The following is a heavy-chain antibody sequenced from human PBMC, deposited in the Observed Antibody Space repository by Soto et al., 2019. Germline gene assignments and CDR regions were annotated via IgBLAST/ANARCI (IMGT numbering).Heavy chain of an antibody. Sequence: RLSCAASGFTFSSYAMSWVRQAPGKGLEWVSAISGSGGSTYYADSVKGRFTISRDNSKNTLYLQMNSLRAEDTAVYYCAKGRGYCSSTSCYTWHYYYYYGMDVWGQGTTVTVSS. CDR3: AKGRGYCSSTSCYTWHYYYYYGMDV. V-gene: IGHV3-23*01. J-gene: IGHJ6*02. CDR2: ISGSGGST. D-gene: IGHD2-2*02. CDR1: GFTFSSYA.